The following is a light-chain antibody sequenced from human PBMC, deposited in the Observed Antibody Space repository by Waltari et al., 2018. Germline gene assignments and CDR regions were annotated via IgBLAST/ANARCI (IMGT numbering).Light chain of an antibody. CDR2: DVS. V-gene: IGLV2-14*03. CDR3: SSYISSSTLEL. J-gene: IGLJ2*01. CDR1: RGDVGAYPY. Sequence: QSTLTQPAPVSGSPGQPLPLPCTGTRGDVGAYPYVSWYQPHPGKAPNLMIFDVSIRPSGVSNRFSGSKSGNTASLTISGLQAEDEADYYCSSYISSSTLELFGGGTSLTVL.